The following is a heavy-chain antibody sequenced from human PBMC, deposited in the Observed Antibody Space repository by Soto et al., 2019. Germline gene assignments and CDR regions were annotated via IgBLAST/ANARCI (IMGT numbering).Heavy chain of an antibody. J-gene: IGHJ4*02. Sequence: QVQLQESGPGLVKPSQTLSLTCTISGGSISSGDYYWSWIRQPPGKGLEWIGYIYYSGSTYYNPSLKSRVTIPVDTSKNQFSLKLSSVTAADTAVYYCAREGYCTNGVCSYWGQGTLVTVSS. CDR3: AREGYCTNGVCSY. CDR2: IYYSGST. CDR1: GGSISSGDYY. D-gene: IGHD2-8*01. V-gene: IGHV4-30-4*01.